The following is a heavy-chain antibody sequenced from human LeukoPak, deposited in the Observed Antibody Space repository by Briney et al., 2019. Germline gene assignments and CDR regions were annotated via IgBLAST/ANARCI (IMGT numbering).Heavy chain of an antibody. V-gene: IGHV4-59*08. J-gene: IGHJ5*02. Sequence: SETLSLTCTVSGGSISSYYWSWIRQPPGKGLEWIGYIYYSGSTNYNPSLKSRVTISVDASKNQFSLKLSSVTAADTAVYYCASALWFGDRGFDPWGQGTLVTVSS. CDR1: GGSISSYY. CDR2: IYYSGST. CDR3: ASALWFGDRGFDP. D-gene: IGHD3-10*01.